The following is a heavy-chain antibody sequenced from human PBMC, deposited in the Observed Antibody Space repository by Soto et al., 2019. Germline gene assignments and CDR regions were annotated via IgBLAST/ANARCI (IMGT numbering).Heavy chain of an antibody. D-gene: IGHD5-18*01. CDR1: GYSFTSYW. Sequence: GESLKISCKGSGYSFTSYWISWVRQMPGKGLEWMGIIYPGDSDTRYSPSFQGQVTISADKSISTAYLQWSSLKASDTAMYYCARHYNGYSYGFGYYYYGMDVWGQGTTVTVSS. V-gene: IGHV5-51*01. CDR3: ARHYNGYSYGFGYYYYGMDV. CDR2: IYPGDSDT. J-gene: IGHJ6*02.